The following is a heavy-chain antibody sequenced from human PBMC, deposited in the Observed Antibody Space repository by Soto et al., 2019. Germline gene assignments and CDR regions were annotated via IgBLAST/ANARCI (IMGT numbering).Heavy chain of an antibody. CDR1: GFIFGNYW. CDR3: AKYGLGGNGGYWDY. V-gene: IGHV3-7*01. J-gene: IGHJ4*02. CDR2: IKPDGSER. D-gene: IGHD2-21*02. Sequence: EVQLVESGGGLVQPGGSLRLSCAASGFIFGNYWMTWVRQAPEKGLEWVANIKPDGSERYYVDSVKGRFTISRDNPRDSLYLQMNSLRADDTAVYYCAKYGLGGNGGYWDYWGQGTLVTVSS.